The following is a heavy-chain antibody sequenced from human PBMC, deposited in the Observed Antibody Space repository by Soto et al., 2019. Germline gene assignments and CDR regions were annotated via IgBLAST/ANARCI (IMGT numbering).Heavy chain of an antibody. CDR2: IYYSGST. CDR3: ARNTVAGSPIDY. D-gene: IGHD6-19*01. Sequence: SETLSLTCTVSGGSISSSSYYWGWIRQPPGKGLEWIGYIYYSGSTNYNPSLKSRVTISVDTSKNQFSLKLSSVTAADTAVYYCARNTVAGSPIDYWGQGTLVTVSS. CDR1: GGSISSSSYY. V-gene: IGHV4-61*05. J-gene: IGHJ4*02.